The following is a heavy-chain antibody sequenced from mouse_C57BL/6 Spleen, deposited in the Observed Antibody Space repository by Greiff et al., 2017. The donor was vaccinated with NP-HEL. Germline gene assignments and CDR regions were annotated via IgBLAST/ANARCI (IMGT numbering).Heavy chain of an antibody. Sequence: EVKVVESGGGLVKPGGSLKLSCAASGFTFSDYGMHWVRQAPEKGLEWVAYISSGSSTIYYADTVKGRFTISRDNAKNTLFLQMTSLRSEDTAMYYCARPGGGYYGGYYAMDYWGQGTSVTVSS. CDR1: GFTFSDYG. J-gene: IGHJ4*01. V-gene: IGHV5-17*01. CDR3: ARPGGGYYGGYYAMDY. D-gene: IGHD2-3*01. CDR2: ISSGSSTI.